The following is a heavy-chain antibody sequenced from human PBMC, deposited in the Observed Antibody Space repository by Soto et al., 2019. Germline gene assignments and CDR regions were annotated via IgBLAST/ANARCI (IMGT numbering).Heavy chain of an antibody. J-gene: IGHJ5*02. Sequence: QVQLVESGGGVIQPGRSLRLSCAASGFSFSNYGMHWVRQAPGRGLGWLAVIAYDGSNTYYADSVKGRFSVSRDNSKNTLYLQMNGLSPDDTAVSYCAKAGEDVGHAGPLGSWGQGTLVTVSS. CDR1: GFSFSNYG. CDR3: AKAGEDVGHAGPLGS. D-gene: IGHD3-16*01. V-gene: IGHV3-30*18. CDR2: IAYDGSNT.